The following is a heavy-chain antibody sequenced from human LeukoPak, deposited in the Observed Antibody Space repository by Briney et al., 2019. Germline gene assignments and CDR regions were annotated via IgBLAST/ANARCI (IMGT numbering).Heavy chain of an antibody. Sequence: GGSLRLSCAASTFTFSSYNMNWVRQAPGKGLEWVSSISSSGTYIYYRDSVKGRFTISRDNAKNSLYLQMNSLRVEDTAVYYCTKAGERSGSWIDYWGQGTLVTVSS. CDR2: ISSSGTYI. J-gene: IGHJ4*02. CDR1: TFTFSSYN. V-gene: IGHV3-21*01. CDR3: TKAGERSGSWIDY. D-gene: IGHD6-13*01.